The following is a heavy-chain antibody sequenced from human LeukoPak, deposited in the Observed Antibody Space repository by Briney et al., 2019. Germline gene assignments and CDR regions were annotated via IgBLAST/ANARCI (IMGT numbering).Heavy chain of an antibody. J-gene: IGHJ2*01. CDR2: ISAYNGNT. CDR1: GGTFSSYA. V-gene: IGHV1-18*01. Sequence: ASVKASCKASGGTFSSYAISWVRQAPGQGLEWMGWISAYNGNTNYAQKLQGRVTMTTDTSTSTAYMELRSLRSDDTAVYYCARVGGYYPSHWYFDLWGRGTLVTVSS. D-gene: IGHD3-22*01. CDR3: ARVGGYYPSHWYFDL.